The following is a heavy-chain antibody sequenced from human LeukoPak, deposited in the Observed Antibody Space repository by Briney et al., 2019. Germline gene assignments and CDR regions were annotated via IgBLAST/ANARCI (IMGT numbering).Heavy chain of an antibody. D-gene: IGHD4-17*01. J-gene: IGHJ4*02. CDR2: INHSGSA. CDR3: ARGXXXVTTH. V-gene: IGHV4-34*01. Sequence: PSETLSLTCAVSGGSFSGYYWTWIRQPPGKGLEWIGEINHSGSANYNPSLKSRVTISLDTSKNQFSLKLSSVTAADTAVYYCARGXXXVTTHWGQGTLVTVSS. CDR1: GGSFSGYY.